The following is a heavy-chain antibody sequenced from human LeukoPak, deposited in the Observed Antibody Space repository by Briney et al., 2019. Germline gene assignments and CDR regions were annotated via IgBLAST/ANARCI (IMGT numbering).Heavy chain of an antibody. V-gene: IGHV4-39*01. CDR1: GGSISSSSYY. CDR2: IYYSGST. Sequence: SETLSLTCTVSGGSISSSSYYWGWIRQPPGKGLEWIGSIYYSGSTYYNPSLKSRVTISVDTSKSQFSLKLSPVTAADTAVYYCARPDYYDSSVDYWGQGTLVTVSS. D-gene: IGHD3-22*01. J-gene: IGHJ4*02. CDR3: ARPDYYDSSVDY.